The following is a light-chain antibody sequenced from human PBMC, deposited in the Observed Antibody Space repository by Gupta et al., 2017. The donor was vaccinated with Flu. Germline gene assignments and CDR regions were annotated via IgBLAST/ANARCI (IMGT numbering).Light chain of an antibody. CDR2: TNK. J-gene: IGLJ2*01. V-gene: IGLV1-44*01. CDR3: EAWDESRNGVV. CDR1: DSNIGSNM. Sequence: QSVLTQPPSASGTPGQRVTISCSGSDSNIGSNMVNWYQQVPGTAPKLLMYTNKQRPSGVTDRVSGSKSGNSAYLAXSGXQSEDEXDYWCEAWDESRNGVVFGGGTKLTXL.